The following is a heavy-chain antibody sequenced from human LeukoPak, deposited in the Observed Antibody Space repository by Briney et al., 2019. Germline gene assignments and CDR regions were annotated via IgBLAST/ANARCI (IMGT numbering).Heavy chain of an antibody. V-gene: IGHV1-2*02. D-gene: IGHD6-13*01. CDR2: INPNSGGT. CDR3: ARAAPSQSQYSSSWPLDY. CDR1: GYTFTGYY. Sequence: ASVTVSCKASGYTFTGYYMPWVRQPPGQGLEWMGWINPNSGGTNYAQKFQGRVTMTRDTSISTAYMELSRLRSDDTAVYYCARAAPSQSQYSSSWPLDYWGQGTLVTVSS. J-gene: IGHJ4*02.